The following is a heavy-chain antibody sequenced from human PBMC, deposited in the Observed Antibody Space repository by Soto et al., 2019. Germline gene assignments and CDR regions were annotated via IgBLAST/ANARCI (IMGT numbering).Heavy chain of an antibody. V-gene: IGHV3-48*02. CDR1: GFTFSSYS. Sequence: EVQLVESGGGLVQPGGSLRLSCAASGFTFSSYSMNWVRQAPGKGLEWVSYISSSSSTIYYADSVKGRFTISRDNAKNSLYLQMNSLRDEDTAVYYCARGLYYYDSSGYWGYWGQGTPVTVSS. CDR3: ARGLYYYDSSGYWGY. CDR2: ISSSSSTI. J-gene: IGHJ4*02. D-gene: IGHD3-22*01.